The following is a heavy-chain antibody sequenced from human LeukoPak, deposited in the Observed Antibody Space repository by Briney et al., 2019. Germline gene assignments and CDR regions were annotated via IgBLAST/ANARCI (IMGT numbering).Heavy chain of an antibody. J-gene: IGHJ4*02. D-gene: IGHD6-13*01. V-gene: IGHV3-30-3*01. CDR2: ISYDGSNK. Sequence: GRSLRLSCAASGFTFSSYAMHWVRQAPGKGLEWVAVISYDGSNKYYADSVKGRFTISRDNSKNTLYLQMNSLRAEDTAVYYCARVTSWYDDYAGFDYWGQGTLVTVSS. CDR3: ARVTSWYDDYAGFDY. CDR1: GFTFSSYA.